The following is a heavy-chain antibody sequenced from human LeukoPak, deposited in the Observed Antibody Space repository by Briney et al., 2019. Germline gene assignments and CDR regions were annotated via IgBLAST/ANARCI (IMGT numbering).Heavy chain of an antibody. CDR1: GGSSSGYY. CDR3: ARGAATGYYFDY. CDR2: INHSGST. Sequence: SETLSLTCAVYGGSSSGYYWSWIRQPPGKGLEWIGEINHSGSTNYNPSLKSRVTISVDTSKNQFSLKLSSVTAADTAVYYCARGAATGYYFDYWGRGTLVTVSS. J-gene: IGHJ4*02. V-gene: IGHV4-34*01. D-gene: IGHD6-25*01.